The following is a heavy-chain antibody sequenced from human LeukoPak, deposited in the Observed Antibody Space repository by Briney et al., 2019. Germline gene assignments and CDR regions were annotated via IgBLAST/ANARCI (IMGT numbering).Heavy chain of an antibody. CDR2: ISSSSSYI. CDR3: ARDLLERTYYYDSSGYYSNWFDP. Sequence: PGGSLRLSCAASGFTFSSYSMNWVRQAPGKGLEWVSSISSSSSYIYYADSVKGRFTISRDNAKNSLYLQMNSLRAEDTAVYYCARDLLERTYYYDSSGYYSNWFDPWGQGTLVTVSS. D-gene: IGHD3-22*01. CDR1: GFTFSSYS. J-gene: IGHJ5*02. V-gene: IGHV3-21*01.